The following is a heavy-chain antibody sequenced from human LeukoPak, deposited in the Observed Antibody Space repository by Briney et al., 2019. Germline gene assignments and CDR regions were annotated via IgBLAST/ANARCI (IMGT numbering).Heavy chain of an antibody. V-gene: IGHV3-30*02. CDR1: GFTFSSYG. J-gene: IGHJ4*02. CDR2: IRYDGSNK. D-gene: IGHD5-12*01. Sequence: GGSLRLSCAASGFTFSSYGMHWVRQAPGKGLEWVAFIRYDGSNKYYADSVKGRFTISRDNSKNTLYLQMSSLRAEDTAVYYCAKGGIVATPFDYWGQGTLVTVSS. CDR3: AKGGIVATPFDY.